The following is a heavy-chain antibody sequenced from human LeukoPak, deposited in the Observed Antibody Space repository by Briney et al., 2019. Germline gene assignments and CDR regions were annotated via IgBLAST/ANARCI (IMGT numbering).Heavy chain of an antibody. CDR2: VIPIFDTA. CDR3: ARDLLGSATGYSSVARDY. V-gene: IGHV1-69*13. J-gene: IGHJ4*02. Sequence: SVKVSCKASGGTFSNYAISWVRQAPAPGLEWMGGVIPIFDTADYAQKFQGRLTITADESTSTAYMELSSLRAEDTAMYYCARDLLGSATGYSSVARDYWGQGTLVTVSS. CDR1: GGTFSNYA. D-gene: IGHD3-9*01.